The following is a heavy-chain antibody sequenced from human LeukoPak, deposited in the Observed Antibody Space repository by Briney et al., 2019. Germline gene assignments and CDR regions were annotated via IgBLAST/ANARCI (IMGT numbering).Heavy chain of an antibody. CDR1: GFTFTNAW. CDR3: VWNSEHYFDF. Sequence: GGSLRLSCAASGFTFTNAWMSWVRQAPGKGLEWVGRIKNKGEGETTDYAAPVKGRFTISRDDSENTLFLQMHSLETEDTALYYCVWNSEHYFDFWGQGSMVTVSS. D-gene: IGHD1-7*01. V-gene: IGHV3-15*01. J-gene: IGHJ4*02. CDR2: IKNKGEGETT.